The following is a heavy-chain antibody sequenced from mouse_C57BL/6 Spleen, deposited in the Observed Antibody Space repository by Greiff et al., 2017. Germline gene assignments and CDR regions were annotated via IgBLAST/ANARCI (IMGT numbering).Heavy chain of an antibody. J-gene: IGHJ3*01. CDR2: IDPSDSYT. V-gene: IGHV1-50*01. CDR3: ARGNMPYDYDWFAY. Sequence: QVQLQQPGAELVKPGASVKLSCKASGYTFTSYWMQWVKQRPGQGLEWIGEIDPSDSYTNYNQKFKGKATLTVDTSSSTAYMQLRSLTSEDSAVYYCARGNMPYDYDWFAYWGQGTLVTISA. D-gene: IGHD2-4*01. CDR1: GYTFTSYW.